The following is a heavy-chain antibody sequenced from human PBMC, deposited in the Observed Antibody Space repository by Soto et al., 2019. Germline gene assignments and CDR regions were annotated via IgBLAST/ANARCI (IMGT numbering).Heavy chain of an antibody. CDR2: IYYSGSA. CDR1: GGSISSGGYF. CDR3: ARGFLEWLSHPYYGMDV. Sequence: QVQLQESGPGLVEPSQTLSLTCTVSGGSISSGGYFWSWIRQHPGKGLECIGYIYYSGSAYYNPTASTFYHPSLESRVTISVDTSQNQFSLKLNSMTAADTALYYCARGFLEWLSHPYYGMDVWGQGTSVTVSS. D-gene: IGHD3-3*01. J-gene: IGHJ6*02. V-gene: IGHV4-31*03.